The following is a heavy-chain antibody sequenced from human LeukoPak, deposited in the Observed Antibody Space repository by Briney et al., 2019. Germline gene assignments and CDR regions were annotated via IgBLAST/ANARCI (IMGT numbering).Heavy chain of an antibody. V-gene: IGHV1-18*01. Sequence: ASVTVSCTASGYTFTSYGISWVRQAPGQGLEWMGWISAYNGNTNYAQKLQGRVTMTTDTSTSTAYMELRSLRSDDTAVYYCNLVGATGGEDYWGQGTLVTVSP. CDR2: ISAYNGNT. CDR3: NLVGATGGEDY. CDR1: GYTFTSYG. J-gene: IGHJ4*02. D-gene: IGHD1-26*01.